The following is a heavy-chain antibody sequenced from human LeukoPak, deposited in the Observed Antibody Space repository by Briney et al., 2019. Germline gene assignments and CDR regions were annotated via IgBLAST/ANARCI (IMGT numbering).Heavy chain of an antibody. CDR1: GFTFSNYA. D-gene: IGHD3-9*01. J-gene: IGHJ4*02. CDR2: ITGGGSGI. Sequence: PGGSLRLSCAASGFTFSNYAMSWVRQAPGKGLEWVSAITGGGSGIYYADSMKSRFTISRDNSKNTLYLQINGLGAEDTAVYYCAKWGDYDVLTGYYVSDYWGQGTLVTVSS. CDR3: AKWGDYDVLTGYYVSDY. V-gene: IGHV3-23*01.